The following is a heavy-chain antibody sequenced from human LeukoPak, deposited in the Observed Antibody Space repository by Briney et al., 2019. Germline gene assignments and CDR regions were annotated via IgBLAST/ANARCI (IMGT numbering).Heavy chain of an antibody. CDR1: GFTVSSNY. CDR3: AREGGVYSSSWYV. D-gene: IGHD6-13*01. V-gene: IGHV3-11*04. Sequence: GGSLRLSCAASGFTVSSNYMSWVRQAPGKGLEWVSYISSSGSTIYYADSVKGRFTISRDNAKNSLYLQMNSLRAEDTAVYYCAREGGVYSSSWYVWGKGTTVTVSS. J-gene: IGHJ6*04. CDR2: ISSSGSTI.